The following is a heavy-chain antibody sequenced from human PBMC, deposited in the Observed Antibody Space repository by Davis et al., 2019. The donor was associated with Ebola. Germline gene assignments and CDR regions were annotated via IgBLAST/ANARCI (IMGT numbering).Heavy chain of an antibody. CDR3: ARWNYHVLWGGWFDP. V-gene: IGHV4-59*02. D-gene: IGHD3-9*01. CDR1: GGSVSNWY. CDR2: IYFNGNI. Sequence: MPGGSLRLSCTVSGGSVSNWYWSWIRQAPGKGLEWIGYIYFNGNIDYNPSLKSRASISVDTSQNQFSLKLNSVTAADTAVYFCARWNYHVLWGGWFDPWGQGTLVTVSS. J-gene: IGHJ5*02.